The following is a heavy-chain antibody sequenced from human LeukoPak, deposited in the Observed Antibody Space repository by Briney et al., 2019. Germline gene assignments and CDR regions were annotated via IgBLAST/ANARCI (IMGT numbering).Heavy chain of an antibody. V-gene: IGHV1-2*02. J-gene: IGHJ5*02. D-gene: IGHD3-16*01. CDR1: GFTFSSYA. CDR2: INPKNGGS. Sequence: PGGSLRLSGAASGFTFSSYAMHWVRQAPGQGLEWVGWINPKNGGSNYAQKFQGRVTMTRDRSISTAYMELSRLTSDDTAVYYCARASFWESPINWFAPWGQGTLVTVSS. CDR3: ARASFWESPINWFAP.